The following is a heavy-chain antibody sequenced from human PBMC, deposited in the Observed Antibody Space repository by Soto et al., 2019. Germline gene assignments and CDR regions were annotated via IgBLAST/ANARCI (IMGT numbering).Heavy chain of an antibody. D-gene: IGHD3-22*01. CDR2: IRGTGGST. J-gene: IGHJ4*02. CDR3: AKPSDYYDNTGYRPQLDD. Sequence: PGGSLRLSCAASGISFSSYAMTWVRQPPGKGLEWVSAIRGTGGSTNYADSVKGRLTISRDDSMNTIYLQMNSLRAEDTAGYYCAKPSDYYDNTGYRPQLDDWGQGTLGTSPQ. CDR1: GISFSSYA. V-gene: IGHV3-23*01.